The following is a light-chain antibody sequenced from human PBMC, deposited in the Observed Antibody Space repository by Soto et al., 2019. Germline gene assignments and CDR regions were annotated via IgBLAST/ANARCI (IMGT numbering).Light chain of an antibody. V-gene: IGLV3-1*01. CDR2: QDS. J-gene: IGLJ2*01. CDR1: KLGDKY. Sequence: SYELTQPPSVSVSPGQTASITCSGDKLGDKYACWYQQKPGQSPVLVIYQDSKPPSGIPERFSGSNSGNTATLTISGTQAMDEADYYCQAWDSSTRVVFGGGTKVTVL. CDR3: QAWDSSTRVV.